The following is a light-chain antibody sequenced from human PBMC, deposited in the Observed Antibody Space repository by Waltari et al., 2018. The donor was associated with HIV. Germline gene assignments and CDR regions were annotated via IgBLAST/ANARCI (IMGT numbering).Light chain of an antibody. Sequence: DIQMTQSPSSVSASVGDRVTITCRASQDVATWLAWTQQRPGEAPRLLIYAASALQTGVPSLFSGDGSETDFTLTISNLQPEDFATYYCQQAYDFPPTFGQGTKVE. V-gene: IGKV1-12*01. CDR1: QDVATW. CDR3: QQAYDFPPT. J-gene: IGKJ1*01. CDR2: AAS.